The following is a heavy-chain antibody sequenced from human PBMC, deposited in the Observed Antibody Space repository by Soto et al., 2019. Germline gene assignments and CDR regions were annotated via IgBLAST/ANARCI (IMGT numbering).Heavy chain of an antibody. CDR1: GGTFSSYA. CDR3: AKSRDYYDSGVGWFDP. CDR2: IIPIFGTA. V-gene: IGHV1-69*06. Sequence: QVQLVQSGAEVKKPGSSVKVSCKASGGTFSSYAISWVRQAPGQGLEWMGGIIPIFGTANYAQKFQGRVTITADKSTSKAYMELSSLRSEDTAVYYCAKSRDYYDSGVGWFDPWGQGTLVTVSS. J-gene: IGHJ5*02. D-gene: IGHD3-22*01.